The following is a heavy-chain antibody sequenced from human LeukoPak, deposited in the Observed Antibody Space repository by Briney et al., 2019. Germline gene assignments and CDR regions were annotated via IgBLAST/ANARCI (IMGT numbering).Heavy chain of an antibody. CDR1: GYTFTSYG. D-gene: IGHD6-19*01. Sequence: ASVKVSCKASGYTFTSYGISWVRQAPGQGLEWMGWISAYNGNTNYAQKLQGRVTMTTDTSTSTAYMELRSLRSDDTAVYYCARCIEWSIAVAGTGIGVTYNWFDPWGQGTLVTVSS. V-gene: IGHV1-18*01. CDR3: ARCIEWSIAVAGTGIGVTYNWFDP. J-gene: IGHJ5*02. CDR2: ISAYNGNT.